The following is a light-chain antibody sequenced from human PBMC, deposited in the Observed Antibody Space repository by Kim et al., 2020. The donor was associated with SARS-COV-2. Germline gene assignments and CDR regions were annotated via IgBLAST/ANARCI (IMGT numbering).Light chain of an antibody. J-gene: IGKJ2*01. Sequence: SPGESATLSCRASQSVSNSYLAWYQQKPGQAPRLLIYGASSRATGIPDRFSGSGSGTDFTLTISRLEPEDFAVYYCQQYGSSPLYTFGQGTKLEI. CDR1: QSVSNSY. CDR2: GAS. V-gene: IGKV3-20*01. CDR3: QQYGSSPLYT.